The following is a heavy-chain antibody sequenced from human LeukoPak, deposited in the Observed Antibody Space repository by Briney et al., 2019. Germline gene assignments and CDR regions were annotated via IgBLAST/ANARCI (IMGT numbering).Heavy chain of an antibody. D-gene: IGHD2-2*01. V-gene: IGHV3-64*01. CDR1: GFTFSTYA. Sequence: GGSLRLSCAASGFTFSTYAMSWVRRTPGKGLEYVSITSGNGVSTHYATSVKGRFTISRDNSKNTLYLQMGSLRAEDMAVYYCARDASDIVVVPAAVGPFDLWGQGTLVTVSS. CDR3: ARDASDIVVVPAAVGPFDL. CDR2: TSGNGVST. J-gene: IGHJ4*02.